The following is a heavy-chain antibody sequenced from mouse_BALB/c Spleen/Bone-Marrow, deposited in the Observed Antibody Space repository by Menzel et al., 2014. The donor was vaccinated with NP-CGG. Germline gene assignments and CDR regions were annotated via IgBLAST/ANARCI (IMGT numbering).Heavy chain of an antibody. Sequence: VQLQQSGAELVRPGASVKLSCKASGYTFTSYWINWVKQRPGQGLEWIGNIYPSDSYTNYNQKFKDKATLTVDKSSSTAYMQLSSPTSEDSAVYYCTRYYGSSHWYFDVWGAGTTVTVSP. D-gene: IGHD1-1*01. J-gene: IGHJ1*01. CDR3: TRYYGSSHWYFDV. CDR1: GYTFTSYW. CDR2: IYPSDSYT. V-gene: IGHV1-69*02.